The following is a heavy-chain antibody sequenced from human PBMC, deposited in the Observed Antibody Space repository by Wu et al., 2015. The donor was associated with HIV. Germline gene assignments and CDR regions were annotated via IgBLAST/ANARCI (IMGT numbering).Heavy chain of an antibody. D-gene: IGHD1-1*01. CDR3: ARRGTWGDRFNVIRGGLDV. CDR2: INPSTSHT. V-gene: IGHV1-8*01. Sequence: QVQLIQSGAAMRKPGASVKVSCKASGYTLTTSDLHWVRQASGQGLEWMGWINPSTSHTTYAQNFQGRVTMTRNISINTAYMELNSLRSEDTAVYYCARRGTWGDRFNVIRGGLDVWGQGTTVTVSS. J-gene: IGHJ6*02. CDR1: GYTLTTSD.